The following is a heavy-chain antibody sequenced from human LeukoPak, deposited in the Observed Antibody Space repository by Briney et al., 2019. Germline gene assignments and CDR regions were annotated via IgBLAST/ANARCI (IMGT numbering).Heavy chain of an antibody. CDR3: ARARREMVDY. V-gene: IGHV4-39*07. D-gene: IGHD5-24*01. CDR2: IYHSGST. CDR1: GGSISSSSYY. J-gene: IGHJ4*02. Sequence: NTSETLSLTCTVSGGSISSSSYYCGWIRQPPGKGLEWIGSIYHSGSTYYNPSLKSRVTISVDTSKNQFSLKLSSVTAADTAVYYCARARREMVDYWGQGTLVTVSS.